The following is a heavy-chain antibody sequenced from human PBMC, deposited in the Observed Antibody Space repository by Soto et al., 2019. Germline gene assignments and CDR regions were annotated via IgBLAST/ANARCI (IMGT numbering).Heavy chain of an antibody. CDR1: GYDFTRHG. CDR3: ARVYPPYSAGLYFLDQ. Sequence: QVQLVQSGPEVKRPGASVNVSCKTSGYDFTRHGINWVRQAPGQGFEWMGWISTYNGDTKYAQKVQGRVTMTTDTSTSTVYLELTGLTSHDTGFDYCARVYPPYSAGLYFLDQWGQGTLVTVSS. J-gene: IGHJ4*02. D-gene: IGHD1-26*01. V-gene: IGHV1-18*01. CDR2: ISTYNGDT.